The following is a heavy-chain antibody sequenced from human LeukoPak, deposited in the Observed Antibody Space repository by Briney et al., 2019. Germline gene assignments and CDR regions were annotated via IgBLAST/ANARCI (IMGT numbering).Heavy chain of an antibody. D-gene: IGHD3-10*01. Sequence: GGSLRLSCAASGFTFSNYAMSWVRQAPGEGLEWVSAITGSGSSTHYADSVKGRFTISRDISNNTLFLQMSSLRADDTAVYYCAKRAYGSGTYTTASFDSWGQGTLVTVSS. J-gene: IGHJ4*02. CDR2: ITGSGSST. CDR3: AKRAYGSGTYTTASFDS. CDR1: GFTFSNYA. V-gene: IGHV3-23*01.